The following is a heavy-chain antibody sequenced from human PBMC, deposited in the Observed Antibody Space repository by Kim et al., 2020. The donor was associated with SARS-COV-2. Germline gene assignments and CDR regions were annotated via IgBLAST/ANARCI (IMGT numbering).Heavy chain of an antibody. CDR1: GGSISTYY. J-gene: IGHJ5*02. CDR2: IYYSGST. D-gene: IGHD3-16*01. CDR3: ARGWLTAPNWFDP. Sequence: SETLSLTCTVSGGSISTYYWSWIRQPPGKGLEWIGYIYYSGSTNYNPSLKSRVTISVDTSKNQFSLKVSSVTAADTAVYYCARGWLTAPNWFDPWGQGTLVTGSS. V-gene: IGHV4-59*01.